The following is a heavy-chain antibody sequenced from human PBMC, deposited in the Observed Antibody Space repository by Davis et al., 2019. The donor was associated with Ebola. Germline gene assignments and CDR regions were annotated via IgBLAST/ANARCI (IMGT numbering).Heavy chain of an antibody. V-gene: IGHV3-30-3*01. CDR3: ARDYIEMATEISYYYGMDV. D-gene: IGHD5-24*01. CDR1: GFTFSSYA. Sequence: PGGSLRLSCAASGFTFSSYAMHWVRQAPGKGLEWVAVISYDGSNKYYADSVKGRFTISRENSKNALYLQMNSLRAEDTAVYYCARDYIEMATEISYYYGMDVWGQGTTVTVSS. CDR2: ISYDGSNK. J-gene: IGHJ6*02.